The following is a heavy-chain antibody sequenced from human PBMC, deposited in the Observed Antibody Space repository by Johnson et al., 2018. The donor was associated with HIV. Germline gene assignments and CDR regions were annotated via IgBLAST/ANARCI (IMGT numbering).Heavy chain of an antibody. CDR3: ARLANNYYDSSGYNDAFDV. CDR2: ISYDGSNK. Sequence: QVQLVESGSVVAQPGRTLRLSCAGTGFTFSSNAMYWVRQAPGKGLERVADISYDGSNKYHAESVKRRSSISTDNAKNSLYPQMNSLCDEDTALYYCARLANNYYDSSGYNDAFDVWGQGTMVTVSS. D-gene: IGHD3-22*01. V-gene: IGHV3-30*04. CDR1: GFTFSSNA. J-gene: IGHJ3*01.